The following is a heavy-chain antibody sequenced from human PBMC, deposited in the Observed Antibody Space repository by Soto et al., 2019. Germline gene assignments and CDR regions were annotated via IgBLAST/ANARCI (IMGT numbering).Heavy chain of an antibody. CDR1: GGSISSYY. J-gene: IGHJ4*02. Sequence: SETLSLTCTVSGGSISSYYWSWIRQPPGKGLEWIGYIYYSGSTNYNPSLKSRVTISVDTSKNQFSLKLSSVTAADTAVYYCASILTGPYYFDYWGQGTLVTVSS. D-gene: IGHD3-9*01. CDR3: ASILTGPYYFDY. V-gene: IGHV4-59*01. CDR2: IYYSGST.